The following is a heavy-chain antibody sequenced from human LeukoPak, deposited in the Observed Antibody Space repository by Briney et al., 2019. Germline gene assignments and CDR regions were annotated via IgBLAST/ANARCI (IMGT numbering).Heavy chain of an antibody. Sequence: SETLSLTCTVSGGSISSYYWSWIRQPPGQGLEWIGNFYYSGSTYYNPSLKSRVTISVDTSKSQFSLRLYSVTAADTALYYCARGSGTGGGHDYWGQGTLVTVSS. CDR1: GGSISSYY. D-gene: IGHD3-10*01. CDR3: ARGSGTGGGHDY. J-gene: IGHJ4*02. V-gene: IGHV4-59*04. CDR2: FYYSGST.